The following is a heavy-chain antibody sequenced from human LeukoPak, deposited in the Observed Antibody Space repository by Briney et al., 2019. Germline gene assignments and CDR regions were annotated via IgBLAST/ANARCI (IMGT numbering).Heavy chain of an antibody. D-gene: IGHD5-12*01. V-gene: IGHV3-23*01. CDR3: AKAGGYEVYYYYYYMDV. CDR2: ISGSGGNT. Sequence: SGGSLRLSCAASGFTFNSYAMSWVRQAPGKGLEWVSAISGSGGNTYYADSVKGRFTISRDNSKNTLYLQMNSLRAEDTAVYYCAKAGGYEVYYYYYYMDVWGRGTTVTISS. CDR1: GFTFNSYA. J-gene: IGHJ6*03.